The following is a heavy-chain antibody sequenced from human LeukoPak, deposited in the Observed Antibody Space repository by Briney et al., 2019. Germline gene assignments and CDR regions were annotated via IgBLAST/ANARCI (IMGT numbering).Heavy chain of an antibody. D-gene: IGHD2-21*02. CDR3: AKDFEGFCGGDCYSMDF. CDR2: ISYDGSNK. CDR1: GFTFNNYV. Sequence: AGSLRLSCAASGFTFNNYVMHWVRQAPGKGLEWVALISYDGSNKYYADSVRGRFTISRDNSKNTLYLQMNSLRPEDTAVYYCAKDFEGFCGGDCYSMDFWGQGTLATVSS. V-gene: IGHV3-30*18. J-gene: IGHJ4*02.